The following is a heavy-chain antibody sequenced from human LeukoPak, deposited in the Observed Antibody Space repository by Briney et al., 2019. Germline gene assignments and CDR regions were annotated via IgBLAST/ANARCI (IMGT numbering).Heavy chain of an antibody. CDR3: ARETILAVAGDF. CDR1: GFTFNRNN. CDR2: ISSTSITM. Sequence: GGSLRLSCAASGFTFNRNNMNWVRQAPGKGLEWVSYISSTSITMYYADSVKGRFTISRDNTKNSLYLQMDSLRADDTAVYYCARETILAVAGDFWGQGTLVTVSS. D-gene: IGHD6-19*01. J-gene: IGHJ4*02. V-gene: IGHV3-48*01.